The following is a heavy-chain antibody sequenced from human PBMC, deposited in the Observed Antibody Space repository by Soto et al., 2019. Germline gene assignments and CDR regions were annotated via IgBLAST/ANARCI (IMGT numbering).Heavy chain of an antibody. D-gene: IGHD5-12*01. CDR1: GGTFSTYA. J-gene: IGHJ4*02. CDR3: AREDKPGGYTPPGTAGFDH. V-gene: IGHV1-69*12. Sequence: QVQLVQAGAEVKKPGSSVKVSYKASGGTFSTYAISWVRQAPGQGLEWMGGIIPIYGTANYAQKFQGRVTMTADESTSTVYMELSSLRSDDTAVYYCAREDKPGGYTPPGTAGFDHWGQGTLVTVSS. CDR2: IIPIYGTA.